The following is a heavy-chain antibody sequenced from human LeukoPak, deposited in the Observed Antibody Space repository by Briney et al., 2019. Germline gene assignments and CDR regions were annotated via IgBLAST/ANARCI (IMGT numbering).Heavy chain of an antibody. V-gene: IGHV4-34*01. J-gene: IGHJ4*02. Sequence: PSETLSLTCAVYGGSFSGYYWSWIRQPPGKGLEWIGEINHSGSINYNPSLKSRVTISVDTSKNQFSLKLSSVTAADTAVYYCARLEMATITVAAYFDYWGQGTLVTVSS. CDR3: ARLEMATITVAAYFDY. D-gene: IGHD5-24*01. CDR1: GGSFSGYY. CDR2: INHSGSI.